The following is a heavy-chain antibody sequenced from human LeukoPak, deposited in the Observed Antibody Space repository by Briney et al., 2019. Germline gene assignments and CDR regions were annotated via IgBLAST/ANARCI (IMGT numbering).Heavy chain of an antibody. Sequence: GGSLRLSCAVSGFTFSDHWMNWVRQAPGKGLEWVANIKPDGSERNYVDSVKGRFTISRDNAKNSLYLQMSNLRAEDTAVYFCARGGGLDVWGQGATVTVSS. J-gene: IGHJ6*02. CDR3: ARGGGLDV. D-gene: IGHD3-16*01. CDR2: IKPDGSER. V-gene: IGHV3-7*03. CDR1: GFTFSDHW.